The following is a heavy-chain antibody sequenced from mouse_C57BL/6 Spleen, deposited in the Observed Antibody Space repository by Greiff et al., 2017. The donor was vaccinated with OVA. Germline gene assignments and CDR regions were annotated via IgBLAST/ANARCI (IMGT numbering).Heavy chain of an antibody. V-gene: IGHV1-64*01. J-gene: IGHJ4*01. CDR1: GYTFTSYW. CDR2: IHPNSGST. Sequence: VQLQQPGAELVKPGASVKLSCKASGYTFTSYWMHWVKQRPGQGLEWIGMIHPNSGSTNYNEKFKSKATLTVDKSSSTAYMQLSSLTSEDSAVYYCARFRGSSPYYAMDYWGQGTSVTVSS. CDR3: ARFRGSSPYYAMDY. D-gene: IGHD1-1*01.